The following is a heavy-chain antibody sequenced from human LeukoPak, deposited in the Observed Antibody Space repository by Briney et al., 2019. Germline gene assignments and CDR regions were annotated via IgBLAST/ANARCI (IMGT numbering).Heavy chain of an antibody. CDR1: GYAFTSYG. CDR2: ISAYNGNT. V-gene: IGHV1-18*01. J-gene: IGHJ4*02. D-gene: IGHD3-22*01. CDR3: ARDRYIYDSSGLLDY. Sequence: ASVKVSCKASGYAFTSYGISWVRQAPGQGLEWMGWISAYNGNTNYAQKLQGRVTMTRDTSTSTVYMELSSLRSEDTAVYYCARDRYIYDSSGLLDYWGQGTLVTVSS.